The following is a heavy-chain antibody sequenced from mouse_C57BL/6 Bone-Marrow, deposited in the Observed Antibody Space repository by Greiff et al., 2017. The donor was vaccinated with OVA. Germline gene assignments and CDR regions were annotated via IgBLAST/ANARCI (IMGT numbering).Heavy chain of an antibody. Sequence: LQQSGAELVRPGSSVKLSCTASYFAFMASAMHWVKQRPGHGLEWIGSFTMYSDATEYSENFKGKATLTANTSSSTAYMELSSLTSEDSAVYYCAMDWDGTGAMDYWGQGTSVTVSS. V-gene: IGHV1-49*01. CDR2: FTMYSDAT. CDR1: YFAFMASA. CDR3: AMDWDGTGAMDY. D-gene: IGHD4-1*01. J-gene: IGHJ4*01.